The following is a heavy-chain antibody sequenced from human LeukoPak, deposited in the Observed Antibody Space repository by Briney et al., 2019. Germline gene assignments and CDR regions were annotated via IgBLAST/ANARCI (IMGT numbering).Heavy chain of an antibody. CDR2: ISYDGSNK. J-gene: IGHJ4*02. V-gene: IGHV3-30-3*01. Sequence: GGSLRLSCAASGFTFSSYAMHWVRQAPGEGLEWVAVISYDGSNKYYADSVKGRFTISRDNSKNTLYLQMNSLRAEDTAVYYCARSIDYGDYRFDYWGQGTLVTVSS. CDR1: GFTFSSYA. D-gene: IGHD4-17*01. CDR3: ARSIDYGDYRFDY.